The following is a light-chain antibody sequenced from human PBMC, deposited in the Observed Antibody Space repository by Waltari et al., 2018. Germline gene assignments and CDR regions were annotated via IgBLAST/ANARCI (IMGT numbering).Light chain of an antibody. CDR3: SSYTSSSTRL. V-gene: IGLV2-14*03. CDR2: DVS. Sequence: QSALTQPASVSGSPGQSITISCPGSSSDVGGYNYVSWYQQHPGKAPKLIVYDVSNRPSGVSSRFSASKSGNTASLTISGLQAEDEADYYCSSYTSSSTRLFGGGTKLTVL. CDR1: SSDVGGYNY. J-gene: IGLJ2*01.